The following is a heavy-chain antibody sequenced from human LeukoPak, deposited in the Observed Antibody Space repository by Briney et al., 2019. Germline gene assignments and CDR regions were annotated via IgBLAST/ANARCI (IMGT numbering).Heavy chain of an antibody. J-gene: IGHJ4*02. CDR1: GGSISSSSYY. CDR2: IYYSGST. CDR3: ASAYYYDSSGYYSADY. V-gene: IGHV4-39*07. Sequence: PSETLSLTCTVSGGSISSSSYYWGWIRQPPGKGLEWIGSIYYSGSTNYNPSLKSRVTISVDTSKNQFSLKLSSVTAADTAVYYCASAYYYDSSGYYSADYWGQGTLVTVSS. D-gene: IGHD3-22*01.